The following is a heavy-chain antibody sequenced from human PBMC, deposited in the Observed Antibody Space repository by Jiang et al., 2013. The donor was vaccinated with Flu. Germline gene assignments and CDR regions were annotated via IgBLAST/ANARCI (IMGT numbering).Heavy chain of an antibody. V-gene: IGHV6-1*01. CDR2: TYYRSKWYY. CDR1: GDSVSSTSAG. Sequence: SLTCAIFGDSVSSTSAGWNWIRQSPSRGLEWLGRTYYRSKWYYDYAESVKSRITINPDTAKNQLSLQLDSMTPEDTAVYYCAKGGLVRGSHDWFDPWGQGTLVTVSS. D-gene: IGHD1-26*01. CDR3: AKGGLVRGSHDWFDP. J-gene: IGHJ5*02.